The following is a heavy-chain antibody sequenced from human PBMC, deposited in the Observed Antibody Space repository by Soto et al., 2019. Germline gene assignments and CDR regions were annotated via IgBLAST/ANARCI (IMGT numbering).Heavy chain of an antibody. V-gene: IGHV5-51*01. CDR1: GYSFTSYW. CDR3: ARHRGPYYDILTDEALDY. Sequence: GESLKISCKGSGYSFTSYWIGWVRQMPGKGLEWMGIIYPGDSDTRYSPSFQGQVTISADKSISTAYLQWSSLKASDTAMYYCARHRGPYYDILTDEALDYWGQGPLVTVS. J-gene: IGHJ4*02. D-gene: IGHD3-9*01. CDR2: IYPGDSDT.